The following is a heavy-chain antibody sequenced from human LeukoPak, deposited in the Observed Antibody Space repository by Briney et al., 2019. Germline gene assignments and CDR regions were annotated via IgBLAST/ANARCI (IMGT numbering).Heavy chain of an antibody. CDR1: GFTFSSYW. CDR3: ARDRIAARPYYFDY. D-gene: IGHD6-6*01. Sequence: GGSLGLSCAASGFTFSSYWMSWVRQAPGKGLEWVANIKQDGSEKYYVDSVKGRFTISRDNAKNSLYLQMNSLRAEDTAVYYCARDRIAARPYYFDYWGQGTLVTVSS. J-gene: IGHJ4*02. V-gene: IGHV3-7*01. CDR2: IKQDGSEK.